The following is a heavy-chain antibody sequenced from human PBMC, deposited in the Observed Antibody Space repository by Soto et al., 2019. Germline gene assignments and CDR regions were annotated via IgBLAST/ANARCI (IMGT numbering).Heavy chain of an antibody. CDR2: ISSSSSYI. Sequence: GGSLRLSCAASGFTFSSYSMNWVRQAPGKGLEWVSSISSSSSYIYYADSVKGRFTISRDNAKNSLYLQMNSLRAEDTAVYYCAATIDGFKAFDIWGQGTMVTVSS. D-gene: IGHD2-2*03. J-gene: IGHJ3*02. CDR3: AATIDGFKAFDI. CDR1: GFTFSSYS. V-gene: IGHV3-21*01.